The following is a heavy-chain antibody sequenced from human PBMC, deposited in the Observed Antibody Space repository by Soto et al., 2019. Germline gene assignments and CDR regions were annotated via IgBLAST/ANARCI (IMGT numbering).Heavy chain of an antibody. CDR3: ATMATSGLLNWCEP. CDR1: GYTFTNND. J-gene: IGHJ5*02. Sequence: ASVKVSCKASGYTFTNNDVSWVRQATGQGLEWMGWMNPGSGDTGYAQKFQGRVTMTRDISIATAYMELSSLRSDDTAIYYCATMATSGLLNWCEPWGQGTMVAVAS. D-gene: IGHD3-22*01. CDR2: MNPGSGDT. V-gene: IGHV1-8*01.